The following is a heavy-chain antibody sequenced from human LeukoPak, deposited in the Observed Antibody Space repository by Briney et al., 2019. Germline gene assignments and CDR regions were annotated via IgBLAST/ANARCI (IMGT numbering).Heavy chain of an antibody. J-gene: IGHJ4*02. CDR3: ARSDPPTR. V-gene: IGHV4-59*12. Sequence: SETLSLTCTVSGGSISSYYWSWIRQPPGKGLEWIGYIYYSGSTNYNPSLKSRVTISVNTSKNQFSLKLSSVTAADTAVYYCARSDPPTRWGQGTLVTVSS. CDR2: IYYSGST. CDR1: GGSISSYY. D-gene: IGHD5-12*01.